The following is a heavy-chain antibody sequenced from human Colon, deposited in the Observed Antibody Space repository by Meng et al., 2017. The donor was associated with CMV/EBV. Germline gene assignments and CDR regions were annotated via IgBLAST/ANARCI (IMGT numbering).Heavy chain of an antibody. V-gene: IGHV4-59*08. CDR2: VYNSVST. CDR3: VSDPAGMVMPAARGYFDS. Sequence: GSLRLSCTVSGAFIRGFYWNWIRQAPGKGLEWVGYVYNSVSTNYNPSLKSRVTISADTSKNQFSLRLTAVTAADTAVYYCVSDPAGMVMPAARGYFDSWGQGRLVTVSS. J-gene: IGHJ4*02. D-gene: IGHD2-21*01. CDR1: GAFIRGFY.